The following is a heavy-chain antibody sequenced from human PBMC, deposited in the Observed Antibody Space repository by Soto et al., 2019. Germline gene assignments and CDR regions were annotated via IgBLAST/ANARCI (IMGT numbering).Heavy chain of an antibody. V-gene: IGHV3-53*04. J-gene: IGHJ4*02. D-gene: IGHD3-10*01. CDR2: VYSGGAT. CDR3: VRGRYGSEIH. Sequence: EVRLVESGGGLVQPGGSLRLSCAAFGFTVSSNYMTWARLAPGKGLEWVSLVYSGGATHYAASVKGRFTISTHSSQNTLFLQMNSLRTEDTATYYCVRGRYGSEIHWGQGTKVTVSS. CDR1: GFTVSSNY.